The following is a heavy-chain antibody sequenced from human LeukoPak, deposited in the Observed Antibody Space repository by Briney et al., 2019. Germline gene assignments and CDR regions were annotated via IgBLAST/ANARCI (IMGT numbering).Heavy chain of an antibody. CDR3: AKSPGGEFDY. CDR1: GFTFSRYA. Sequence: GGSLRLSCAASGFTFSRYAMSWVRQAPGKGLEWVSTISGSDSRPFYADSVTGRFTVSRDDSKKMLYLQMNSLRAEDTAVYYCAKSPGGEFDYWGQGTLVTVPS. V-gene: IGHV3-23*01. D-gene: IGHD3-16*01. J-gene: IGHJ4*02. CDR2: ISGSDSRP.